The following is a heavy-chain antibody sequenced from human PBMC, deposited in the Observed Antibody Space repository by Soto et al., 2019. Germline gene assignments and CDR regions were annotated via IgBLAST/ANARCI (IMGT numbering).Heavy chain of an antibody. Sequence: ASVKVSCKASGYTFTSYAMHWVRQAPGQRLEWMGWINAGNGNTKYSQKFQGRVTITRDTSASTAYMELSSLRSEDTAVYYCARDVPIAAAGNGYDYWGQGTLVTVSS. D-gene: IGHD6-13*01. J-gene: IGHJ4*02. CDR2: INAGNGNT. CDR1: GYTFTSYA. V-gene: IGHV1-3*01. CDR3: ARDVPIAAAGNGYDY.